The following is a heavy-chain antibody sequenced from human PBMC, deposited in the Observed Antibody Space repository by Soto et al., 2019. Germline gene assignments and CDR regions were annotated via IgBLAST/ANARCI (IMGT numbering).Heavy chain of an antibody. V-gene: IGHV3-13*01. Sequence: GGSLRLSCAASGFTFSSYAMSWVRQAPGKGLEWVSAIGTAGDTYYPGSVKGRFTISRENAKNSLYLQMNSLRAEDTAVYYCARGHSFYDTPRANAFDIWGQGTMVTVSS. D-gene: IGHD3-9*01. CDR1: GFTFSSYA. CDR2: IGTAGDT. CDR3: ARGHSFYDTPRANAFDI. J-gene: IGHJ3*02.